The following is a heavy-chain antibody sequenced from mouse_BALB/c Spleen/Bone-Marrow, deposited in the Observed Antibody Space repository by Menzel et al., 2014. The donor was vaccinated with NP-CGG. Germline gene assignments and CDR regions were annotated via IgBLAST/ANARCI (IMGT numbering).Heavy chain of an antibody. CDR2: ISDGGSYT. V-gene: IGHV5-4*02. CDR3: ARDSYYYGSSYWYFDV. Sequence: VQGVESGGGLVKPGGSLKLSCAASGFTFSDYYMYWVRQTPEKRLEWVATISDGGSYTYYPDSVKGRFTISRDNAKNNLYLQMTSLKSEDTAMYYCARDSYYYGSSYWYFDVWGAGTTVTVSS. J-gene: IGHJ1*01. D-gene: IGHD1-1*01. CDR1: GFTFSDYY.